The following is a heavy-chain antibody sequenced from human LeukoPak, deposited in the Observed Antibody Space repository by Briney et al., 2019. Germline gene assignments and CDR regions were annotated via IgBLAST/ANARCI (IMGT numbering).Heavy chain of an antibody. CDR3: AKDIAGYCSSTSCYFGAVDY. CDR2: ISYDGSNK. V-gene: IGHV3-30*04. CDR1: GFTFSSYA. J-gene: IGHJ4*02. D-gene: IGHD2-2*01. Sequence: PGGSLRLSCAASGFTFSSYAMHWVRQAPGKGLEWVAVISYDGSNKYYADSVKGRFTISRDNSKNTLYLQMNSLRAEDTAVYYCAKDIAGYCSSTSCYFGAVDYWGQGTLVTVSS.